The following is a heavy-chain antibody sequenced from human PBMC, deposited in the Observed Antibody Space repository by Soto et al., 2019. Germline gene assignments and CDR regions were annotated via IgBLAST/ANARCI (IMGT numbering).Heavy chain of an antibody. J-gene: IGHJ4*02. CDR3: ARESVRQQLAYYFDY. CDR2: IYHSGST. D-gene: IGHD6-13*01. V-gene: IGHV4-4*02. Sequence: SETLSLTCAVSGASISSSNWWSWVRQPPGKGLEWIGEIYHSGSTNYNPSLKSRVTISVDKSKNQFSLKLRSVTAADTAVYYCARESVRQQLAYYFDYWGQGTLVTVSS. CDR1: GASISSSNW.